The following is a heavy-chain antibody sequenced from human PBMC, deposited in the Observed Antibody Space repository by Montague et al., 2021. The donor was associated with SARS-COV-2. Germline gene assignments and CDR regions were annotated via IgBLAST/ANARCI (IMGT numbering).Heavy chain of an antibody. CDR2: INTNTGNP. V-gene: IGHV7-4-1*02. CDR3: ATKPGGADCRGDCYLDY. Sequence: SVKVSCKASGYTFSSQAMNWVRQAPGQGLEWMGWINTNTGNPRYAQDFTGRFVFSLDTSVSTAYLQISGLKAEDTAVYYCATKPGGADCRGDCYLDYWGQGTLVAVSS. CDR1: GYTFSSQA. J-gene: IGHJ4*02. D-gene: IGHD2-21*02.